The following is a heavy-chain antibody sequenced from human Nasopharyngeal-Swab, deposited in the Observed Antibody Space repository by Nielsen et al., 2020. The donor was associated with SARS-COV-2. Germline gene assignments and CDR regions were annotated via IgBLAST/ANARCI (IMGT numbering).Heavy chain of an antibody. CDR1: GGSFSGYY. J-gene: IGHJ3*02. CDR2: INHSGST. V-gene: IGHV4-34*01. D-gene: IGHD4-17*01. Sequence: SETLSLTCAVYGGSFSGYYWSWIRQPPGKGLEWIGEINHSGSTNYNPSLKSRVTISVDTSKNQFSLKLSSVTAADTAAYYCARRGAGIRGDYARGAFDIWGQGTMVTVSS. CDR3: ARRGAGIRGDYARGAFDI.